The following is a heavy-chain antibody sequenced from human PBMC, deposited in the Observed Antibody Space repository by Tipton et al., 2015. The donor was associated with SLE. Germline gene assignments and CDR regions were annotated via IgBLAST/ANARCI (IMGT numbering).Heavy chain of an antibody. D-gene: IGHD2-21*01. Sequence: TLSLTCNVSGDSISRRSYYWGWIRQPPGKGLVWIGTIYYSGSTYYNPSLKSRVTISVDTSKNQFSLKLNSVTAADTAVYYCARVRFGVVIAEDYYFDSWGQGTLVTVSS. J-gene: IGHJ4*02. V-gene: IGHV4-39*01. CDR2: IYYSGST. CDR3: ARVRFGVVIAEDYYFDS. CDR1: GDSISRRSYY.